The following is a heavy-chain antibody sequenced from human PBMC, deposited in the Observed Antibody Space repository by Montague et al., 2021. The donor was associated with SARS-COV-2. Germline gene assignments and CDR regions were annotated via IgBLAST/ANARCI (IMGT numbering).Heavy chain of an antibody. CDR3: ARDPGYYYDSSGLIDY. J-gene: IGHJ4*02. V-gene: IGHV3-21*01. CDR1: GFPFSSYS. Sequence: SLSLSFSASGFPFSSYSMNWVRQAPGKGLEWVSSISSSSSYIYYADSVKGRFTISRDNAKNSLYLQMNSLRAEDTAVYYCARDPGYYYDSSGLIDYWGQGTLVTVSS. D-gene: IGHD3-22*01. CDR2: ISSSSSYI.